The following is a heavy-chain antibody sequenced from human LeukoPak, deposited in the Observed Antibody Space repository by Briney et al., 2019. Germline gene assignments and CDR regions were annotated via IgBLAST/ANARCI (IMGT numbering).Heavy chain of an antibody. J-gene: IGHJ4*02. CDR3: AKSMGSVDFDY. D-gene: IGHD2/OR15-2a*01. Sequence: AGGSLRLSCAASGFTFNSYAMYWVRQAPGKGLEWVSAVSGSGGSTYYADSVKGRFTISRDNSKNTLYLQMNTLRAEDTAVYYCAKSMGSVDFDYWGQGTLVTVSA. CDR2: VSGSGGST. CDR1: GFTFNSYA. V-gene: IGHV3-23*01.